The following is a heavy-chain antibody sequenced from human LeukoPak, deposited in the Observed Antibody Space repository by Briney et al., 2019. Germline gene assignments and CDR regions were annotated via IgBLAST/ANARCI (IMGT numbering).Heavy chain of an antibody. Sequence: SVKGSCKASGGTFSSYAISWVRQAPGQGLEWMGRIIPIFGIANYAQKFQGRVTITADKSTSTAYMELSSLRSEDTAVYYCARAPYYYDSSGYYEGDAFDIWGQGTMVTVSS. CDR2: IIPIFGIA. D-gene: IGHD3-22*01. CDR1: GGTFSSYA. V-gene: IGHV1-69*04. J-gene: IGHJ3*02. CDR3: ARAPYYYDSSGYYEGDAFDI.